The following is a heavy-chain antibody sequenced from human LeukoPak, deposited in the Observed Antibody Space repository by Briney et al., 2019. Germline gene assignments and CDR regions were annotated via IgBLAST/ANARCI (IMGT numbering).Heavy chain of an antibody. Sequence: GGSLRLSCAASGFTFSNYWMSWVRQAPGKGLEWVANIKQDGSEKYYVDSVKGRFTISRDNAKNSLYLQMNSLRAEDTAVYYCARDSSPLSSGWYGDYWGQGTLDTVSS. V-gene: IGHV3-7*01. J-gene: IGHJ4*02. CDR3: ARDSSPLSSGWYGDY. D-gene: IGHD6-19*01. CDR1: GFTFSNYW. CDR2: IKQDGSEK.